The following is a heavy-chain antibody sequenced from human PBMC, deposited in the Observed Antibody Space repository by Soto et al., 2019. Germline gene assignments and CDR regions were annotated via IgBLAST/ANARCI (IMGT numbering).Heavy chain of an antibody. CDR2: ISSSSSYI. CDR3: ARDRGWFGERTFDP. D-gene: IGHD3-10*01. V-gene: IGHV3-21*01. Sequence: EVQLVESGGGLVKPGGSLRLSCAASGFTFSSYSMNWVRQAPGKGLEWVSSISSSSSYIYYADSVKGRFTISRDNANNSLYLQMNSLRAEDTAVYYCARDRGWFGERTFDPWGQGTLVTVSS. CDR1: GFTFSSYS. J-gene: IGHJ5*02.